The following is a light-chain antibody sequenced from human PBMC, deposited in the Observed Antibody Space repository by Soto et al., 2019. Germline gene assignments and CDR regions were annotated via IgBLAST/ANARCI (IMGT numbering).Light chain of an antibody. CDR3: SSYTSSSTLVYV. CDR1: SSDVVGYNY. V-gene: IGLV2-14*01. CDR2: DVS. Sequence: QSVLTQPASVSGSPGQSITISCTGTSSDVVGYNYVSWYQQHPGKAPKLMIYDVSNRPPGVSNRFSGSKSGNTASLTISGLQAEDEADYYCSSYTSSSTLVYVFGTGTKVTVL. J-gene: IGLJ1*01.